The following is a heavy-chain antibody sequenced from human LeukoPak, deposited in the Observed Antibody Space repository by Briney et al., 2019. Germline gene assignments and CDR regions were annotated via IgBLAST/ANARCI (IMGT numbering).Heavy chain of an antibody. CDR1: GGTFSSYA. J-gene: IGHJ6*03. V-gene: IGHV1-69*05. Sequence: ASVKVSCKASGGTFSSYAISWVRQAPGQGLEWMGGIIPIFGTANYAQKFQGRVTITTDESTSTAYMELSSLRSEDTAVYYCARGAWSPTAYYYYYIDVWGKGTTVTVSS. CDR3: ARGAWSPTAYYYYYIDV. D-gene: IGHD3-3*01. CDR2: IIPIFGTA.